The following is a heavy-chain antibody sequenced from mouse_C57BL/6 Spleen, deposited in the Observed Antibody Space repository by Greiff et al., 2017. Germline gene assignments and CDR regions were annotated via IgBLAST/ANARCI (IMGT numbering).Heavy chain of an antibody. V-gene: IGHV14-3*01. CDR3: ARSRGSTAYFDV. D-gene: IGHD1-1*01. CDR2: IDPANGNT. Sequence: EVQLQQSVAELVRPGASVKLSCTASGFNIKNTYMHWVKQRPEQGLEWIGRIDPANGNTKYAPKFPGKATITADTSSNTAYLHLNRLTTEDTSIYSCARSRGSTAYFDVWGTGTTVTVSS. CDR1: GFNIKNTY. J-gene: IGHJ1*03.